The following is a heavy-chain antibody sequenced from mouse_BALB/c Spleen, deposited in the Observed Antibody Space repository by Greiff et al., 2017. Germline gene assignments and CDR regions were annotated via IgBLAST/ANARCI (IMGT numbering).Heavy chain of an antibody. Sequence: EVMLVESGAELVKPGASVKLSCTASGFNIKDTYMHWVKQRPEQGLEWIGRIDPANGNTKYDPKFQGKATITADTSSNTAYLQLSSLTSEDTAVYYCARAYYEDAMDYWGQGTSVTVSS. J-gene: IGHJ4*01. CDR2: IDPANGNT. CDR1: GFNIKDTY. V-gene: IGHV14-3*02. D-gene: IGHD1-1*01. CDR3: ARAYYEDAMDY.